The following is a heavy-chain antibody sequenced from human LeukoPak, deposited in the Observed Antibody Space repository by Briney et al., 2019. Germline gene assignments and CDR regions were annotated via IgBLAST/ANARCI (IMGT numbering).Heavy chain of an antibody. J-gene: IGHJ6*03. V-gene: IGHV3-21*01. Sequence: PGGSLRLSCAASGFTFSSYAMSWVRQAPGKGLEWVSSISSSSSYIYYADSVKGRFTISRDNAKNSLYLQMNSLRAEDTAVYYCARERSPNFDWRNYYYMDVWGKGTTVTVSS. CDR2: ISSSSSYI. CDR1: GFTFSSYA. CDR3: ARERSPNFDWRNYYYMDV. D-gene: IGHD3-9*01.